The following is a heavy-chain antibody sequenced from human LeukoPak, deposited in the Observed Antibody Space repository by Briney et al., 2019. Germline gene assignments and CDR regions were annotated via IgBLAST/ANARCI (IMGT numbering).Heavy chain of an antibody. V-gene: IGHV3-7*01. CDR2: IKEDGSDK. Sequence: GGSLRLSCAASGFTFSTYWMSWVRQAPGKGLEWVANIKEDGSDKNFLDSVKGRFTISRDNAKNSLYLQMNSLRAEDTAVCYCARDRGFSTFDYWGQGTLVTVSS. CDR3: ARDRGFSTFDY. D-gene: IGHD3-22*01. CDR1: GFTFSTYW. J-gene: IGHJ4*02.